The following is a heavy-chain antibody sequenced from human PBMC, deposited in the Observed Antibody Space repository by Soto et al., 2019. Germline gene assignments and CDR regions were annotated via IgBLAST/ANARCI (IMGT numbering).Heavy chain of an antibody. CDR3: AREMHAGFTHSFDP. CDR2: VTYSGGP. J-gene: IGHJ5*02. D-gene: IGHD2-15*01. V-gene: IGHV4-59*01. CDR1: GGSISTYY. Sequence: PSETLSLTCTVSGGSISTYYWSWIRQPPGKGLEWIWYVTYSGGPTCNPSLKSRVTISVDTSKKFSLNLTSVTAADTAVYYCAREMHAGFTHSFDPWGQGTLVTVSS.